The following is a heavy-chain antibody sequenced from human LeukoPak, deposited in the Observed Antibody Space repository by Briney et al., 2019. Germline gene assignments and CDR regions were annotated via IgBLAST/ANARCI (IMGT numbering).Heavy chain of an antibody. V-gene: IGHV3-15*01. CDR1: GFTFSNAW. D-gene: IGHD3-3*01. Sequence: PGGSLRLSXAASGFTFSNAWMSWVRQAPGKGLEWVGRIKSKTDGGTTDYAAPVKGSFTISRDDSKNTLYLQMNSLKTEDTAVYYCTTDGLYYDFWSGYGKYFQHWGQGTLVTVSS. CDR2: IKSKTDGGTT. CDR3: TTDGLYYDFWSGYGKYFQH. J-gene: IGHJ1*01.